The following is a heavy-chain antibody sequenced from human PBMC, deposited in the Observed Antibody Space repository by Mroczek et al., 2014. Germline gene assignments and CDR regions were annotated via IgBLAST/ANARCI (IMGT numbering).Heavy chain of an antibody. Sequence: QVQLVESGAGLLKPSETLSLTCAVYGGSFSGYYWSWIRQPPGKGLEWTGEINHSGSTNYNPSLKSRVTISVDTSKNQFSLKLSSVTAADTAVYYCARVFGIVVVPAARYNWFDPWGQGTLVTVSS. CDR1: GGSFSGYY. D-gene: IGHD2-2*01. J-gene: IGHJ5*02. CDR3: ARVFGIVVVPAARYNWFDP. CDR2: INHSGST. V-gene: IGHV4-34*01.